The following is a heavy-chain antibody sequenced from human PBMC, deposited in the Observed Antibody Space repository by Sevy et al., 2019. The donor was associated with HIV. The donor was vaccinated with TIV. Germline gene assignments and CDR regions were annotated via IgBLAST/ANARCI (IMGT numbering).Heavy chain of an antibody. CDR3: ANLYDYVWGSDP. CDR2: VRGSGGST. CDR1: GFTFSSYA. Sequence: GGSLRLSCAASGFTFSSYAMSWVRQAPVKGLEWVSAVRGSGGSTYYADSVKGRFTISRDNSKNTLYLQMNSLRAEDTAVYYCANLYDYVWGSDPWGQGTLVTVSS. J-gene: IGHJ5*02. V-gene: IGHV3-23*01. D-gene: IGHD3-16*01.